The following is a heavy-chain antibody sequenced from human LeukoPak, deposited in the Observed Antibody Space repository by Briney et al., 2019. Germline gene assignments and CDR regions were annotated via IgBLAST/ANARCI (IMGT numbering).Heavy chain of an antibody. D-gene: IGHD3-3*01. J-gene: IGHJ4*01. CDR2: ISYDGSNK. V-gene: IGHV3-30-3*01. Sequence: GGSLRLSCAASGFTFSSYAMHWVRQAPGKGLEWVAVISYDGSNKYYADSVKGRFTISRDNSKNTLYLQMNSLRAEDTAVYYCAREFFDGTGYWGQEPWSPSPQ. CDR3: AREFFDGTGY. CDR1: GFTFSSYA.